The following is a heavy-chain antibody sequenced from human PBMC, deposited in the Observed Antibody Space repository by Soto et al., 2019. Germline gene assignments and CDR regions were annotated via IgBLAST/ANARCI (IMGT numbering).Heavy chain of an antibody. Sequence: ASVNVSCKASGYTFTGYYMHWVRQAPGQGLEWMGWINPNSGGTNYAQKFQGWVTMTRDTSISTAYMELSRLRSDDTAVYYCARAYSSSWRFDYWGQGTLVTVSS. CDR2: INPNSGGT. D-gene: IGHD6-13*01. J-gene: IGHJ4*02. CDR3: ARAYSSSWRFDY. CDR1: GYTFTGYY. V-gene: IGHV1-2*04.